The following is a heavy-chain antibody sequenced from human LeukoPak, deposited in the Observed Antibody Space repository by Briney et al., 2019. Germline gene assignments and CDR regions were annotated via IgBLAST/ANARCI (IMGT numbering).Heavy chain of an antibody. CDR3: ARWGTYASTSNWFDP. CDR1: GDSISKSRHF. D-gene: IGHD2-2*01. J-gene: IGHJ5*02. V-gene: IGHV4-39*07. Sequence: SETLSLTCNVSGDSISKSRHFWAWIRHSPGRGREWIGYIYNSGSTYYNPSLKSRVSISVDTSNNKFSLLLGSVTAADTAVYYCARWGTYASTSNWFDPWGQGTLVTVSS. CDR2: IYNSGST.